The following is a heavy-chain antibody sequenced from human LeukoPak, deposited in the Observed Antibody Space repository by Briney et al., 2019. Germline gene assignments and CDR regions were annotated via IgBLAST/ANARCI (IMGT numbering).Heavy chain of an antibody. V-gene: IGHV3-53*01. CDR3: ARGRTTLITFGGVILDY. Sequence: GGSLRLSCAASGFTVSSNYMSWVRQAPGKGLEWVSVIYSGGSTYYADSVKGRFTISRDNSKDTLYLQMNSLRAEDTAVYYCARGRTTLITFGGVILDYWGQGTLVTVS. D-gene: IGHD3-16*02. J-gene: IGHJ4*02. CDR2: IYSGGST. CDR1: GFTVSSNY.